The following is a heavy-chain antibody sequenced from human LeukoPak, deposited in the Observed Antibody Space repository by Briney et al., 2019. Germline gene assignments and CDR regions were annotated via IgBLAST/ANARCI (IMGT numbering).Heavy chain of an antibody. D-gene: IGHD3-3*01. Sequence: GGSLRLSCAASGFTFSRYWMHWVRQAPGKGLMWVSRISPDGSTTLYADSVKGRFTISRDNAKNTLYLQMNSLGAEDTAVYYCAAAYFGVDQYYYGMDVWGQGTTVTVSS. V-gene: IGHV3-74*03. CDR2: ISPDGSTT. J-gene: IGHJ6*02. CDR3: AAAYFGVDQYYYGMDV. CDR1: GFTFSRYW.